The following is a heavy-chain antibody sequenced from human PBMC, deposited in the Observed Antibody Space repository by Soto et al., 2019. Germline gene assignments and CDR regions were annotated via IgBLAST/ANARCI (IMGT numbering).Heavy chain of an antibody. Sequence: EGQLVESGGGLVQPGGSLRLSCAAAGFTFSSYSMNWVRQAPGKGLEWVSYISSSSGTIYYADSVKGRFTISRDNAKNSLYLQMSSLRDEDTAVYYCARDHPSRGWYGFDYWGQGTLVTVSS. J-gene: IGHJ4*02. CDR1: GFTFSSYS. V-gene: IGHV3-48*02. CDR3: ARDHPSRGWYGFDY. D-gene: IGHD6-19*01. CDR2: ISSSSGTI.